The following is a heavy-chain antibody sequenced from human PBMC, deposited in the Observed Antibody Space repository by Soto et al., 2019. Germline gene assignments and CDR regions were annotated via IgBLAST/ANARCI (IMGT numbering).Heavy chain of an antibody. D-gene: IGHD6-6*01. CDR3: AREKSSSSTPFSSSADYYYYYGMDV. Sequence: GASVKVSCKASGYTLTSHYMHWVRQAPGQGLEWMGIINPSGGSTSYAQKFQGRVTMTRDTSTSTVYMELSSLRSEDTAVYYCAREKSSSSTPFSSSADYYYYYGMDVWGQGTTVTVSS. CDR1: GYTLTSHY. V-gene: IGHV1-46*01. CDR2: INPSGGST. J-gene: IGHJ6*02.